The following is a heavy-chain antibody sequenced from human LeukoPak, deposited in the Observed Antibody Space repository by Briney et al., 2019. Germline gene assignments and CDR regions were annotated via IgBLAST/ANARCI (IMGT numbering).Heavy chain of an antibody. V-gene: IGHV4-59*01. D-gene: IGHD4-17*01. J-gene: IGHJ4*02. CDR3: ARGGYGDTFDY. CDR2: IYYSGST. CDR1: GGSISSYY. Sequence: PSETLSLTCTVSGGSISSYYWSWIRQPPGKGLEWIGYIYYSGSTNYNPSLKSRATISVDTSKNQFSLKLSSVTAADTAVYYCARGGYGDTFDYWGQGTLVTVSS.